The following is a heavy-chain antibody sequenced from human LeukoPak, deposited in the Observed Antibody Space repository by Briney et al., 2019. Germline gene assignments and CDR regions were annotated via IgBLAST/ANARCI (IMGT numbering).Heavy chain of an antibody. Sequence: PGGSLRLSCAASGFTFSSYGMHWVRQAPGKGLEWVAVIWYDGSNKYYADSVKGRFTISRDNSKNTLYLQMNSLRAEDTAVYYCAKDLRAACHRVSAFDIWGQGTMVTVSS. D-gene: IGHD6-6*01. J-gene: IGHJ3*02. CDR2: IWYDGSNK. CDR1: GFTFSSYG. CDR3: AKDLRAACHRVSAFDI. V-gene: IGHV3-33*06.